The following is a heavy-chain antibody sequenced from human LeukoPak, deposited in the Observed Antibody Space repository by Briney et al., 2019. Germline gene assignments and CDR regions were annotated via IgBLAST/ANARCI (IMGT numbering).Heavy chain of an antibody. CDR1: VSITTYY. D-gene: IGHD3-10*01. CDR2: IDHSGRT. J-gene: IGHJ5*02. V-gene: IGHV4-59*01. CDR3: AKSHRGMEQP. Sequence: PSETLSLTCTVSVSITTYYWSWIRQSPGKGLEWIGNIDHSGRTNYNPSLKSRVTISIDTSKNQFSLQLTSVTAADTAVYYCAKSHRGMEQPWGQGILVTVSS.